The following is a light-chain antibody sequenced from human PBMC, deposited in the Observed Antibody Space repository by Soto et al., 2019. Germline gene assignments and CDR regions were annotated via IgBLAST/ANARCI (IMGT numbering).Light chain of an antibody. CDR1: SSDVGGYKY. CDR3: NSCRQTYAVV. V-gene: IGLV2-14*01. J-gene: IGLJ1*01. Sequence: QSALTQPASVSGSPGQWITISCAGTSSDVGGYKYVSWYQQHPGKAPKLMISEISNRPSGVSNRFSGSKSGNTASLTISGLQAEDEGDYYCNSCRQTYAVVFGPGTKVTVL. CDR2: EIS.